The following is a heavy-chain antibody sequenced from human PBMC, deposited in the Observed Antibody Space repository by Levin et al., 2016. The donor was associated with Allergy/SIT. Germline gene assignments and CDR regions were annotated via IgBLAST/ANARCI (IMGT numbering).Heavy chain of an antibody. J-gene: IGHJ4*02. Sequence: GRFTISRDDSKSIAYLQMNSLKTEDTAVYYCTRVTIYYNAFDYWGQGTLVTVSS. V-gene: IGHV3-49*02. CDR3: TRVTIYYNAFDY. D-gene: IGHD3-10*01.